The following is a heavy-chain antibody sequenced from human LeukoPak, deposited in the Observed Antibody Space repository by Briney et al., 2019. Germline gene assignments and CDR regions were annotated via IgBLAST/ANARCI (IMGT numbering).Heavy chain of an antibody. V-gene: IGHV3-20*04. Sequence: QPGGSLRLSCAASGFTLDDYGMSWVRQAPGKGLEWVSGINWNGGSTGYADSVKGRFTISRDNAKNSLYLQMNSLRAEDTALYYCARERRIAAAGIVSRNWFDPWGQGTLVTVSS. CDR1: GFTLDDYG. CDR2: INWNGGST. J-gene: IGHJ5*02. CDR3: ARERRIAAAGIVSRNWFDP. D-gene: IGHD6-13*01.